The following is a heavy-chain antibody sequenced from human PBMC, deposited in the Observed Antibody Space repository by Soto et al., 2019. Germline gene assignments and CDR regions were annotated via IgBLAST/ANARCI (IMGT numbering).Heavy chain of an antibody. CDR3: APGGRNGYLPYYFDY. Sequence: QVQLVQSGGEVKKPGASVKVSCKASGYTFTSYGITWVRQAPGQGLEWMGWISTYNGNTNYAQKLQGRVTMTTDTSTSTAYMELRSLRADDTAVYYCAPGGRNGYLPYYFDYWGQGSLVTVSS. J-gene: IGHJ4*02. D-gene: IGHD5-18*01. CDR2: ISTYNGNT. CDR1: GYTFTSYG. V-gene: IGHV1-18*01.